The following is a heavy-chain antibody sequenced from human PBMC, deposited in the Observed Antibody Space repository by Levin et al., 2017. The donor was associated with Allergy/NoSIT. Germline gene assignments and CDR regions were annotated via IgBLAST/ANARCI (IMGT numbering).Heavy chain of an antibody. V-gene: IGHV3-72*01. CDR1: GFTFSDHY. Sequence: GESLKISCAASGFTFSDHYMDWVRQAPGKGLEWVGRTRNKANSYTTEYAASVKGRFTISRDESKNSLYVQMHSLKTEDTAVYYCDRTPLGGPTTHYMDVWGKGTTVTVSS. D-gene: IGHD3-16*01. CDR2: TRNKANSYTT. J-gene: IGHJ6*03. CDR3: DRTPLGGPTTHYMDV.